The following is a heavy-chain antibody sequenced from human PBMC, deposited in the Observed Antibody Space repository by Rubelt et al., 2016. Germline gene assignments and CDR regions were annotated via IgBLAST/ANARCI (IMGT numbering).Heavy chain of an antibody. V-gene: IGHV1-69*10. CDR2: IIPILGME. Sequence: QVQLVQSGAEVKKPGSSVKVSCKASGGTFSSYAISWVRQAPGQGLEWMGGIIPILGMENYSQKFQGRGTITAEKSTSTAYMELSSLRSEDTAVYYCAREEGLTIFGHYGMDVWGQGTTVTVSS. CDR1: GGTFSSYA. D-gene: IGHD3-3*01. CDR3: AREEGLTIFGHYGMDV. J-gene: IGHJ6*02.